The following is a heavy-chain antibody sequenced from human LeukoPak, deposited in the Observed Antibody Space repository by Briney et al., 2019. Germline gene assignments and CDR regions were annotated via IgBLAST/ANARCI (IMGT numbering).Heavy chain of an antibody. D-gene: IGHD4-17*01. V-gene: IGHV4-59*01. Sequence: SETLSLTCTVSGGSISSYYWSWIRQPPGKGLEWIGYIYYSGSTNYNPSLKSRVTISVDTSKNQFSLKLSSVTAADTAVYYCARTSRTDYGDFDYWGQGTLVTASS. CDR2: IYYSGST. CDR1: GGSISSYY. CDR3: ARTSRTDYGDFDY. J-gene: IGHJ4*02.